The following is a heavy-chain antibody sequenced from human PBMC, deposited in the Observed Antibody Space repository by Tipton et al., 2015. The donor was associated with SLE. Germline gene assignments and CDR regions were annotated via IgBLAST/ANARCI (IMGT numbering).Heavy chain of an antibody. CDR3: ASVDDTVTTHFEH. Sequence: SRVTISIDTSKNQFSLKLNSVTAADTAVYYCASVDDTVTTHFEHWGQGTLVTVSS. V-gene: IGHV4-30-2*04. J-gene: IGHJ4*02. D-gene: IGHD4-17*01.